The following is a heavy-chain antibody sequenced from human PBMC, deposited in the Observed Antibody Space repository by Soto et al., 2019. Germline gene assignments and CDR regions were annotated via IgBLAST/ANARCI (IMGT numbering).Heavy chain of an antibody. Sequence: QVQLQESGPGLVKPSQTLSLTCTVSGGSISSGGYYWSWIRQHPGKGLEWLGYIYYSGSTYYNRSLKSRVTISVDTSKNQFSLKLSSVTAGDTAVYYCARSAMKFGEVMSWFDPWGQGTLVTVSS. CDR2: IYYSGST. CDR1: GGSISSGGYY. CDR3: ARSAMKFGEVMSWFDP. J-gene: IGHJ5*02. D-gene: IGHD3-16*01. V-gene: IGHV4-31*03.